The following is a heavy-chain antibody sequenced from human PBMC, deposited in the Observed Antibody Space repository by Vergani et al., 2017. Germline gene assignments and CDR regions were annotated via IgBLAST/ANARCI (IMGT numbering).Heavy chain of an antibody. J-gene: IGHJ4*02. CDR3: ARRVEVSGYVDY. CDR1: GGSFSGYY. Sequence: QVQLQESGPGLLKPSETLSLTCAVYGGSFSGYYWSWIRQPPGKGLEWIGEINHSGSTNYNPSLKSRVTISVDTSKNQFSLKLSSVTAADTAVYYCARRVEVSGYVDYWGQGTLVTVSS. CDR2: INHSGST. V-gene: IGHV4-34*01. D-gene: IGHD1-26*01.